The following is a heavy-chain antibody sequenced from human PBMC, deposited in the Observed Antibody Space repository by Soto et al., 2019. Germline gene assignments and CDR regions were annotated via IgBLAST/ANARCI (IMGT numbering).Heavy chain of an antibody. Sequence: SETLFLTCTVSGGSISSGDYYWSWIRQPPGKGLEWIGYIYYSGSTYYNPSLKSRVTISVDTSKNQFSLKLSSVTAADTAVYYCARGPWIYGSGSYPQYNWFDPWGQGTLVTVSS. D-gene: IGHD3-10*01. CDR1: GGSISSGDYY. J-gene: IGHJ5*02. V-gene: IGHV4-30-4*01. CDR3: ARGPWIYGSGSYPQYNWFDP. CDR2: IYYSGST.